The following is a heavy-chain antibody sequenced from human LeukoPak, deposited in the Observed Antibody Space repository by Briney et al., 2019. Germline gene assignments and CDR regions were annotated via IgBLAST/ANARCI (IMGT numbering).Heavy chain of an antibody. Sequence: SETLSLTCAVYGGSFSGYYWSWIRQPPGKGLEWIGYIYHSGSTNYNPSLKSRVTISLDTSMNVFSLNLNSVTDADTAVYYCARAGKNSRTYDYWGQGTLVTVSS. CDR2: IYHSGST. V-gene: IGHV4-34*11. D-gene: IGHD2/OR15-2a*01. J-gene: IGHJ4*02. CDR1: GGSFSGYY. CDR3: ARAGKNSRTYDY.